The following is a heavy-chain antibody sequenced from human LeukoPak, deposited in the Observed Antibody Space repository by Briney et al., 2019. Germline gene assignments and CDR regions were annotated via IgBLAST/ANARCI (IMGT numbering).Heavy chain of an antibody. Sequence: ASVKVSYKASGFTFTSSAVQWVRQARGQRLEWIGWIVVGSGNTNYAQKFQERVTITRDMSTSTAYMELSSLRSEDTAVYYCAAGVNVWFGELYRLDYWGQGTLVTVSS. D-gene: IGHD3-10*01. CDR3: AAGVNVWFGELYRLDY. CDR2: IVVGSGNT. J-gene: IGHJ4*02. CDR1: GFTFTSSA. V-gene: IGHV1-58*01.